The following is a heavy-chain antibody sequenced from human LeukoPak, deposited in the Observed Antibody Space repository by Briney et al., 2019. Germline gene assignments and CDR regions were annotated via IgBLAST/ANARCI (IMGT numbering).Heavy chain of an antibody. CDR1: GGSTRSVGYS. D-gene: IGHD6-19*01. Sequence: SESLSLTCAVSGGSTRSVGYSSGWIRQPPGKGLEWIGYIYPSGSTYYNPSLKSRVTISVDRSKNQFSLKLNSVTAADTAVYYWARASVVAGSGLDYWGQGTLVTVSS. J-gene: IGHJ4*02. CDR3: ARASVVAGSGLDY. CDR2: IYPSGST. V-gene: IGHV4-30-2*01.